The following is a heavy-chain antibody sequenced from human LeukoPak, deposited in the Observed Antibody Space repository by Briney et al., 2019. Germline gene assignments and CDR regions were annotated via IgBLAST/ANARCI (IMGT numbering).Heavy chain of an antibody. Sequence: GGSLRLSCAASGFTVSSNYMSWVRQAPGKGLEWVSVIYSGGSTYYADSVKGRFTISRDNSKNTLYLQMNSLRAEDTAVYYCAKEATYYYDSSGYYSAVHDAFDIWGQGTMVTVSS. CDR1: GFTVSSNY. CDR3: AKEATYYYDSSGYYSAVHDAFDI. CDR2: IYSGGST. J-gene: IGHJ3*02. V-gene: IGHV3-53*01. D-gene: IGHD3-22*01.